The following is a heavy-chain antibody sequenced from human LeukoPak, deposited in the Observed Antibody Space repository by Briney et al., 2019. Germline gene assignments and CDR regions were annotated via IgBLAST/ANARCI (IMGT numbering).Heavy chain of an antibody. V-gene: IGHV6-1*01. CDR3: ARGRASAFDV. Sequence: SQTLSLTCAISGDSVSRKSAAWNWIRQSPSRGLEWLGRTYYRSKWFNEYAVSVKSRITINPDTSKNQFSLQLNSVTSEDTAVYYCARGRASAFDVWGQGTMVTVSS. J-gene: IGHJ3*01. D-gene: IGHD6-25*01. CDR1: GDSVSRKSAA. CDR2: TYYRSKWFN.